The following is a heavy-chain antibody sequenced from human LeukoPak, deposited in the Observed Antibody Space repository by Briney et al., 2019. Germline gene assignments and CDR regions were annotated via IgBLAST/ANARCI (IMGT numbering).Heavy chain of an antibody. CDR1: GFTFGSYS. CDR2: ISSSSTYI. V-gene: IGHV3-21*01. Sequence: PGGSLRLSCAASGFTFGSYSMNWVRQAPGKVLEWVSSISSSSTYIYYADTVKGRFTISRDNAKNSLYLQMNSLRAEDTAVYYCARERDWTITMIVVAIRPPDAFDIWGQGTMVTVSS. CDR3: ARERDWTITMIVVAIRPPDAFDI. D-gene: IGHD3-22*01. J-gene: IGHJ3*02.